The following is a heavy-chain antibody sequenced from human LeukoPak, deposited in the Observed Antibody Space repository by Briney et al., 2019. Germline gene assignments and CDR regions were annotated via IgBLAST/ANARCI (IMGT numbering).Heavy chain of an antibody. V-gene: IGHV3-30*01. CDR3: ARDSSLGSPNNYYYYYMDV. D-gene: IGHD5/OR15-5a*01. J-gene: IGHJ6*03. CDR2: ISYDGSNK. Sequence: SGRSLRLSCAASGFTFSSYAMHWVRQAPGKGRGWVAVISYDGSNKYYADSVKGRFTISRDNSKNTLYLQMNSLRAEDTAVYYCARDSSLGSPNNYYYYYMDVWGKGTTVTVSS. CDR1: GFTFSSYA.